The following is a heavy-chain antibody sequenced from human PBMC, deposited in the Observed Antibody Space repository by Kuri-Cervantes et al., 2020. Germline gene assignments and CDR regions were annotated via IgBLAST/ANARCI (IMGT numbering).Heavy chain of an antibody. CDR3: ARGRRTRAVAGTHDY. D-gene: IGHD6-19*01. J-gene: IGHJ4*02. CDR2: INHSGST. V-gene: IGHV4-34*01. CDR1: GESLSVYY. Sequence: SQTLSLTCAVYGESLSVYYWSWIRQPPGKGLEWIGEINHSGSTNYNPSLKSRVTISVDTSKNQFSLKLSSVTAADTAVYYCARGRRTRAVAGTHDYWGQGTLVTVSS.